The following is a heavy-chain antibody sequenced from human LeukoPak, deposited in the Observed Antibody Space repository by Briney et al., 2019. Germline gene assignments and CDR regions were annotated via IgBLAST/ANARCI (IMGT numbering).Heavy chain of an antibody. Sequence: GGSLRLSCAASGFTFCNYAVRWGRQAPGQGLEWVSAITSGGARRYADSVEGRFPISRDNSENTLYMKMNRLRAEDTAKYFCARDQNGDYIGAFEFWGRGTVVTVSS. CDR1: GFTFCNYA. V-gene: IGHV3-23*01. J-gene: IGHJ3*01. CDR2: ITSGGAR. D-gene: IGHD4-17*01. CDR3: ARDQNGDYIGAFEF.